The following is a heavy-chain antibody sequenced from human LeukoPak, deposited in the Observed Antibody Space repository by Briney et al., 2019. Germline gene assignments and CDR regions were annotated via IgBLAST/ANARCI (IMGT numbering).Heavy chain of an antibody. D-gene: IGHD3-10*01. CDR1: GFTFSNAW. CDR3: TTGRFGELSFDY. CDR2: IKSKTDGGTT. V-gene: IGHV3-15*01. Sequence: GGSLRLSCAASGFTFSNAWMSWVRQAPGKGLEWVGRIKSKTDGGTTDYAAPVKGRFTISRDDSKNTLYLQMNSLKTEDAAVYYCTTGRFGELSFDYWGQGTLVTVSS. J-gene: IGHJ4*02.